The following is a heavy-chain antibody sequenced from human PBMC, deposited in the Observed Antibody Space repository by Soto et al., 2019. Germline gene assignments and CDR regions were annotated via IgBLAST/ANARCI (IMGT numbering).Heavy chain of an antibody. CDR3: AGVVGAPNWFDP. Sequence: EVQLVESGGGLVQPGGSLRLSCAASGLTFSSNWMSWVRQAPGSGLECVANIKQDGNEKYYVDSVKGRFTISRDNAKNSLYLQMNSLRAEDTAVYYCAGVVGAPNWFDPWGQGTLVTVSS. CDR1: GLTFSSNW. CDR2: IKQDGNEK. J-gene: IGHJ5*02. D-gene: IGHD1-26*01. V-gene: IGHV3-7*04.